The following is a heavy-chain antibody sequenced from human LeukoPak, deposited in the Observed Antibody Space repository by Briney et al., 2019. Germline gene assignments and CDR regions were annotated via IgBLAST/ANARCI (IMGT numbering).Heavy chain of an antibody. Sequence: SETLSLTCAVYGGSFSGYHWSWIRQPPGKGLEWIGEINHSGSTNYNPSLKSRVTISVDTSKNQFSLKLSSVTAADTAVYYCARETTRSHWFDPWGQGTLVTVSS. V-gene: IGHV4-34*01. J-gene: IGHJ5*02. CDR1: GGSFSGYH. CDR2: INHSGST. D-gene: IGHD1-7*01. CDR3: ARETTRSHWFDP.